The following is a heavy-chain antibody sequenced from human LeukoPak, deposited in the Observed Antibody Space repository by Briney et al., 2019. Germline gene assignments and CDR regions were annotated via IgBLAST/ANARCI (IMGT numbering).Heavy chain of an antibody. CDR2: MNPNTGNT. CDR3: ARALSWTTESYYYMDV. J-gene: IGHJ6*03. V-gene: IGHV1-8*01. D-gene: IGHD3/OR15-3a*01. CDR1: LYTFTSYD. Sequence: ASVPVPYKPSLYTFTSYDMNLVRQATAPGLEWLGWMNPNTGNTGYAQNFQGRVTMTMNTSITTAYMELSSLRSEDTAVYYCARALSWTTESYYYMDVWGKGTTVTVSS.